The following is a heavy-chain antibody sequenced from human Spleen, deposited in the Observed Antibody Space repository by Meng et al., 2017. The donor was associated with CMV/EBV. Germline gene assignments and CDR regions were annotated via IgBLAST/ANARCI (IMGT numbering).Heavy chain of an antibody. CDR2: IYPGDSDT. CDR3: ARFAQVPPNDAFDI. J-gene: IGHJ3*02. Sequence: SGYSFTSYWIGRVRQVPGKGLEWMRIIYPGDSDTKYSPSFQGQVSISVDKSITTAYLQWSSLRASDTAVYYCARFAQVPPNDAFDIWGQGTMVTVSS. CDR1: GYSFTSYW. V-gene: IGHV5-51*01.